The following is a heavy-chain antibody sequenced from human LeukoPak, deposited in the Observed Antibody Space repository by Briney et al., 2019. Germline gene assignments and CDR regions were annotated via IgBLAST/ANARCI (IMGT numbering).Heavy chain of an antibody. CDR2: INHSGST. Sequence: SETLSLTCAVYGGSFSGYYWSWIRQPPGKGLEWIGEINHSGSTNYNPSLKSRVTMPVDTSKSQFSLKLSSVTAADTAVYYCATLPTAIYYFDYWGQGTLVTVSS. D-gene: IGHD2-2*01. V-gene: IGHV4-34*01. CDR1: GGSFSGYY. J-gene: IGHJ4*02. CDR3: ATLPTAIYYFDY.